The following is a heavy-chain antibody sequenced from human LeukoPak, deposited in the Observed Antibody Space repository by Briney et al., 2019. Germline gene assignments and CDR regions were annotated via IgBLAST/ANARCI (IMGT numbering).Heavy chain of an antibody. CDR1: GFTFSSYS. Sequence: GGSLRLSCAASGFTFSSYSMNWVRQAPGKGLEWVSSISSSSSYTYYADSVKGRFTISRGNAKNSLYLQMNSLRAEDTAVYYCARDRGVAYWGQGTLVTVSS. J-gene: IGHJ4*02. V-gene: IGHV3-21*04. CDR3: ARDRGVAY. CDR2: ISSSSSYT.